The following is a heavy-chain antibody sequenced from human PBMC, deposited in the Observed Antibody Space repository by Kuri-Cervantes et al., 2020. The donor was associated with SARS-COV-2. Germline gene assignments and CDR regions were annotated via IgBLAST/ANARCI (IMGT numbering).Heavy chain of an antibody. V-gene: IGHV3-23*01. D-gene: IGHD2/OR15-2a*01. CDR1: GFTFSSYA. CDR2: ISGSGGST. J-gene: IGHJ6*02. Sequence: GESLKISCAASGFTFSSYAMSWVRQAPGKGLEWVSPISGSGGSTYYPDSVKGRFTISRDNSKNTLYLQMNSLRAEDTAVYYCAKEISTTGHRYFYGMDVWGQGTTVTVSS. CDR3: AKEISTTGHRYFYGMDV.